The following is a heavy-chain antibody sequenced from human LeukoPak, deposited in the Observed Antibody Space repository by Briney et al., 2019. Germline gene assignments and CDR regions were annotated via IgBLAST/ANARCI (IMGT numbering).Heavy chain of an antibody. D-gene: IGHD3-22*01. V-gene: IGHV4-61*01. CDR3: ARAAERWLFGLGSFDI. Sequence: SETLSLTCSVSGGSVSSGRYYWTWIRQPPGKGLEWIGYMYYTGTANYNPSLKSRVTVSGDTSKNQFSLKLSSVTAADTAVYYGARAAERWLFGLGSFDIWGKGTMVTVSS. J-gene: IGHJ3*02. CDR1: GGSVSSGRYY. CDR2: MYYTGTA.